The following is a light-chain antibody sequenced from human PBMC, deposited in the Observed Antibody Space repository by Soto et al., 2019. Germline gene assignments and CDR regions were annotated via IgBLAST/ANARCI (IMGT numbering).Light chain of an antibody. V-gene: IGKV1-5*01. CDR1: QSVGPS. CDR2: GAS. J-gene: IGKJ3*01. Sequence: IQMTQSPSTLSASVGDRVTVTCRASQSVGPSLAWYQQKPGKAPNLLIYGASILETGVPSRFSGSWVGKDFTLPLTRLQPDDSGNYYWQNYNSFPLTFGPGTKVEIK. CDR3: QNYNSFPLT.